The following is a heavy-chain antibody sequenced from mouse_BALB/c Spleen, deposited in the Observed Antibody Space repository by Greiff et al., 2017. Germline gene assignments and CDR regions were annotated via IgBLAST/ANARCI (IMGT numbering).Heavy chain of an antibody. Sequence: EVQGVESGGGLVQPGGSLKLSCAASGFDFSRYWMSWVRQAPGKGLEWIGEINPDSSTINYTPSLKDKFIISRDNAKNTLYLQMSKVRSEDTALYYCARRGYYDYDGFAYWGQGTLVTVSA. CDR1: GFDFSRYW. CDR3: ARRGYYDYDGFAY. V-gene: IGHV4-1*02. CDR2: INPDSSTI. D-gene: IGHD2-4*01. J-gene: IGHJ3*01.